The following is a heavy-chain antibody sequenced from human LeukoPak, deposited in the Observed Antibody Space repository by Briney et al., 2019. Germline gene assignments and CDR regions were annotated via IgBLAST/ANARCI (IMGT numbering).Heavy chain of an antibody. J-gene: IGHJ5*02. V-gene: IGHV3-30*03. Sequence: GGSLRLSCAASGFTISSYGMHWVRQAPGKGLEWVAVISYDGSNQYYVDSVRGRFTVSRDNSKNTLYLQMNSLRAEDTAVYYCARGGGSSWQNWFDPWGQGTLVTVSS. CDR2: ISYDGSNQ. D-gene: IGHD6-13*01. CDR3: ARGGGSSWQNWFDP. CDR1: GFTISSYG.